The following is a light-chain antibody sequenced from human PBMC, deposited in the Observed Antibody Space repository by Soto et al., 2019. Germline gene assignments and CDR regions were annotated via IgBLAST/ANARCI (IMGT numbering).Light chain of an antibody. J-gene: IGKJ5*01. V-gene: IGKV1-27*01. Sequence: DIQMTQSPSSRSSSLGDRVTITCRASLPISKYLAWYQQKPGKIPSLLIYAASTLQAGVPSRFSGSESGTDFSITINGLQQEDGATYFGQQRFSVTITFGQGTRLEIK. CDR1: LPISKY. CDR2: AAS. CDR3: QQRFSVTIT.